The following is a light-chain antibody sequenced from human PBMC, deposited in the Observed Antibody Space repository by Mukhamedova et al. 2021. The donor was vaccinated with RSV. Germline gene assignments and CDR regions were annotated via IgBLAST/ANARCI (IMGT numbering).Light chain of an antibody. Sequence: GENNIGSKVVHWYQQKPGQAPILVIYDDSHRPSGIPERFSGSNSGNSATLTIRRVEVGDEADYYCHVWDSSRAVFGGGTKLTVL. CDR1: NIGSKV. J-gene: IGLJ2*01. V-gene: IGLV3-21*02. CDR2: DDS. CDR3: HVWDSSRAV.